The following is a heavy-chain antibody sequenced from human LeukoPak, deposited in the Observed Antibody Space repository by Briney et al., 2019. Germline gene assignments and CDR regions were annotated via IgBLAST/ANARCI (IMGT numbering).Heavy chain of an antibody. J-gene: IGHJ4*02. Sequence: GGSLRLSCAASGFTFSSYAMSWVRQAPGKGLEWVSAISGSGGSTYYADSVKGRFTISRDNSKNTLYLQMNSLRAEDTAVYYCAKDRPPRRLPLYYFDYWGQGTLVAVSS. V-gene: IGHV3-23*01. D-gene: IGHD4-17*01. CDR3: AKDRPPRRLPLYYFDY. CDR2: ISGSGGST. CDR1: GFTFSSYA.